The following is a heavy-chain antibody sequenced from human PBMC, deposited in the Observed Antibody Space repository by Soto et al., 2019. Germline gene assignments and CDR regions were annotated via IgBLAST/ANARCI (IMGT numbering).Heavy chain of an antibody. J-gene: IGHJ4*02. V-gene: IGHV3-7*01. CDR2: INKDGSQK. D-gene: IGHD6-13*01. CDR3: AAASRVLEDH. CDR1: GFTFNNYW. Sequence: EVQVVESGGGLVQPGGSLRLSCAASGFTFNNYWMFWARQAPGKGLEWVANINKDGSQKQYVDSVRGRFTISRDNAKSSLYLQMNSLRGEEPATYYCAAASRVLEDHWGQGTLVTVSS.